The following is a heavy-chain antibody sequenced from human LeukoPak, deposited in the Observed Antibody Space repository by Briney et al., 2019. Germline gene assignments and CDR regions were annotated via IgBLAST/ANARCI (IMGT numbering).Heavy chain of an antibody. Sequence: GASVKVSCKASGYTFTTYDINWVRQAPGQGPEWMGWISTYTGNTNYAQKLQGRVTMTTDTSTSTAYMELRSLRSDDTAVYYCAKERFKGAFDIWGQGTMVTVSS. CDR2: ISTYTGNT. CDR1: GYTFTTYD. J-gene: IGHJ3*02. CDR3: AKERFKGAFDI. V-gene: IGHV1-18*01.